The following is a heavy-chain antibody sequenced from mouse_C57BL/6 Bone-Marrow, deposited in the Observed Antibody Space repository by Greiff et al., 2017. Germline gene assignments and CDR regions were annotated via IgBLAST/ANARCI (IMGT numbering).Heavy chain of an antibody. D-gene: IGHD2-4*01. CDR3: TSLIYYDYGLFAY. CDR1: GFNIKDDY. CDR2: IDPENGDT. V-gene: IGHV14-4*01. J-gene: IGHJ3*01. Sequence: VQLQQSGAELVRPGASVKLSCTASGFNIKDDYMHWVKQRPEQGLEWIGWIDPENGDTEYASKFQGKATITADTSSNTAYLQLSSLTSEDTAVYYCTSLIYYDYGLFAYWGQGTPVTVSA.